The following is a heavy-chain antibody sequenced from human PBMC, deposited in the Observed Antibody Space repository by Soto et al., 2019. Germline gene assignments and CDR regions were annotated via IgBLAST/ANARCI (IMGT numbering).Heavy chain of an antibody. J-gene: IGHJ2*01. CDR2: IKQDGSEK. V-gene: IGHV3-7*03. Sequence: EVQLVESGGGLVQPGGSLRLSCAASGFTFSSYWMSWVRQAPGKGLEWVANIKQDGSEKYYVDSVKGRFTISRDNAKNSLYLQMNSLRAEDTAVYYCAIVPYYYDSSGYSYWYFDLWGRGTLVTVSS. CDR1: GFTFSSYW. D-gene: IGHD3-22*01. CDR3: AIVPYYYDSSGYSYWYFDL.